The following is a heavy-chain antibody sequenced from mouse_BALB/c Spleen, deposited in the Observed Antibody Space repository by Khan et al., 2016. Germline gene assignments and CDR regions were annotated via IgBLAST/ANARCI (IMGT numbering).Heavy chain of an antibody. CDR2: INSNGGST. J-gene: IGHJ1*01. CDR1: GFTFSSYG. CDR3: ARERGRGTRYFDV. Sequence: EMELVESGGGLVQPGGSLKLSCAASGFTFSSYGMSWVRQTPDKRLELVATINSNGGSTYYPDSVKGRFTISRDNAKNTLYLQMSSLKSEDTAMYYCARERGRGTRYFDVWGAGTTVTVSS. V-gene: IGHV5-6-3*01. D-gene: IGHD2-14*01.